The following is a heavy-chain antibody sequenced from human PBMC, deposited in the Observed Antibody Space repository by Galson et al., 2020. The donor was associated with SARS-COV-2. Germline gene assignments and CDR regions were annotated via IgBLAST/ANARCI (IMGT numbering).Heavy chain of an antibody. J-gene: IGHJ4*02. Sequence: ESGPTLVKPTQTLTLTCTFSGFSLTTSGMCVGWIRQPPGKALEWLARIDWDDDEYYSASLKTRLTISKDTSKNQVVLTLTNMDPVDTATHYWARIDSSGCRGNYWGQGTLVTVSS. CDR2: IDWDDDE. CDR1: GFSLTTSGMC. V-gene: IGHV2-70*11. CDR3: ARIDSSGCRGNY. D-gene: IGHD6-19*01.